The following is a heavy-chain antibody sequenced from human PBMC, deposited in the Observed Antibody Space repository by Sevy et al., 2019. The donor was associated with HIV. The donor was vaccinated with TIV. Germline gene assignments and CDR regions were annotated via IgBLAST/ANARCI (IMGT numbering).Heavy chain of an antibody. D-gene: IGHD3-10*01. CDR1: GGSISSSSYY. Sequence: SESLSLTCTVSGGSISSSSYYWGWIRQPPGKGLEWIGSIYYSGRTYYNTSLKSRVTISVDTSKNQFSLKLSSVTAADTAVYYCARHAYYTVSPHFDYWGQGTLVTVSS. V-gene: IGHV4-39*01. CDR2: IYYSGRT. CDR3: ARHAYYTVSPHFDY. J-gene: IGHJ4*02.